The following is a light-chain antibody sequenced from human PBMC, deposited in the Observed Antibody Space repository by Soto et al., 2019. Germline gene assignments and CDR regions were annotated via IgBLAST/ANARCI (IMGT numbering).Light chain of an antibody. CDR1: QSVSSH. J-gene: IGKJ2*01. CDR3: RQRSNWPPGYT. CDR2: DTF. Sequence: ELVLTQSPATLSLSPGERATLSCRASQSVSSHLAWYQQKPGQAPRLLMYDTFNRATGIPARFNGSGSGTDFTLTISSLEPQDLEVYYCRQRSNWPPGYTFGQGTKLEIK. V-gene: IGKV3-11*01.